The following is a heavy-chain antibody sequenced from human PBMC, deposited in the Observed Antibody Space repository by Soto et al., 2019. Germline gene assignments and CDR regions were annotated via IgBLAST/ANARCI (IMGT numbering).Heavy chain of an antibody. V-gene: IGHV1-18*04. CDR3: ARSPPGGSYGKLDY. CDR2: ISAYNGNT. CDR1: GYTFTSYG. J-gene: IGHJ4*02. D-gene: IGHD5-18*01. Sequence: ASVKVSCKASGYTFTSYGISWVRQAPGQGLEWMGWISAYNGNTNYAQKLQGRVTMATDTSTSTAYMELRSLRSDDTAVYYCARSPPGGSYGKLDYWGQGTLVTVSS.